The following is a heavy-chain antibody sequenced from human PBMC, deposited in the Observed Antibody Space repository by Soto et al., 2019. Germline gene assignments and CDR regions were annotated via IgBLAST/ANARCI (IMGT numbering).Heavy chain of an antibody. CDR1: GFTFSSYG. CDR3: AKDQAPWELLADY. CDR2: ISYDGSNK. V-gene: IGHV3-30*18. J-gene: IGHJ4*02. Sequence: QVQLVESGGGVVQPGRSLRLSCAASGFTFSSYGMHWVRQAPGKGLEWVAVISYDGSNKYYADSVKGRFTISRDNSKNTLYLQMNSLRAEDTAVYYCAKDQAPWELLADYWGQGTLVTVSS. D-gene: IGHD1-26*01.